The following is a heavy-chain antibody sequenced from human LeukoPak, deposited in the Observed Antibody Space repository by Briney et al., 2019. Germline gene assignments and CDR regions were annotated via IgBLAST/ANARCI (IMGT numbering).Heavy chain of an antibody. V-gene: IGHV3-48*02. CDR3: ARAPTPYFTYYMDV. D-gene: IGHD2-21*01. J-gene: IGHJ6*03. Sequence: GGSLRLSCAASGFSFSGFGMNWVRQAPGKGLEWISYIGSSGSAGGNIYYAVSVKGRFTVSRDNAKDSLFLQMNSLQDADTAVYYCARAPTPYFTYYMDVWGKGTTVTVSS. CDR2: IGSSGSAGGNI. CDR1: GFSFSGFG.